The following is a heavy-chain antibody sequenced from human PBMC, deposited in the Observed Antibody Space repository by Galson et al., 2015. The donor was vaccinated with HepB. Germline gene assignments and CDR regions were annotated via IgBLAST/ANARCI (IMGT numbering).Heavy chain of an antibody. CDR1: GFTFSSNY. CDR2: ISSNGGST. D-gene: IGHD3-22*01. V-gene: IGHV3-64*01. J-gene: IGHJ4*02. CDR3: ARDRTTYYHDSTGYGV. Sequence: SLRLSCAASGFTFSSNYMSWVRQAPGKGLEYVSVISSNGGSTYYANSVRGRFTISRDNAKNSLYLQMNNLRDEDTAVYYCARDRTTYYHDSTGYGVWGQGTLVTVSS.